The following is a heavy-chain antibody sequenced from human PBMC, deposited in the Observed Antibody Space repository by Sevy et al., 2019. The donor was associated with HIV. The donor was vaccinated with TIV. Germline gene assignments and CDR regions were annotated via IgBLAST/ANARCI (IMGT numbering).Heavy chain of an antibody. CDR1: GGTFSSYA. CDR2: IIPIFGTA. D-gene: IGHD6-6*01. CDR3: AVRIAARQNWFDP. V-gene: IGHV1-69*13. J-gene: IGHJ5*02. Sequence: ASVKVSCKASGGTFSSYAISWVRQAPGQGLEWMGGIIPIFGTANYAQKFQGRVTITADESMSTAYMELSSLRSEDTAVYYCAVRIAARQNWFDPWGQGTLVTVSS.